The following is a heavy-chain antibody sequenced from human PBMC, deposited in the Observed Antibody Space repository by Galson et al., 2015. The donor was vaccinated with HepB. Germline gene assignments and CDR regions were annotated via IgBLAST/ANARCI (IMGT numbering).Heavy chain of an antibody. CDR3: AMVEDSSGYEYYFDY. CDR2: ISAYNGNT. Sequence: QSGAEVKKPGASVKVSCKASGYTFTSYGISRVRQAPGQGLEWMGWISAYNGNTNYAQKLQGRVTMTTDTSTSTAYMELRSLRSDDTAVYYCAMVEDSSGYEYYFDYWGQGTLVTVSS. J-gene: IGHJ4*02. V-gene: IGHV1-18*04. D-gene: IGHD3-22*01. CDR1: GYTFTSYG.